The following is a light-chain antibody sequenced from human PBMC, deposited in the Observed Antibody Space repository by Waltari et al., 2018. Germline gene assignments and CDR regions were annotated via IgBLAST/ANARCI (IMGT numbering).Light chain of an antibody. CDR1: QRVSMT. V-gene: IGKV3-20*01. J-gene: IGKJ1*01. CDR2: DAS. CDR3: QKYGTLPAT. Sequence: CRASQRVSMTLAWYQQKPGQSPRLLIYDASIRATGIPDRFSGSGSGTDFSLTISRLEPGDFAVYYCQKYGTLPATFGQGTTVEIK.